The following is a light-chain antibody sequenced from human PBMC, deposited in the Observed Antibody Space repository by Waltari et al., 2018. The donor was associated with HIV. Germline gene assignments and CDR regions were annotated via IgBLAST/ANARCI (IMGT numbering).Light chain of an antibody. CDR1: QTISSAY. CDR2: AAP. CDR3: QQQGA. V-gene: IGKV3-20*01. J-gene: IGKJ1*01. Sequence: EIVLTQSPGTLSLYPGERVTVSGRAMQTISSAYLGWHQHKPGKDPRLLILAAPSRATGIPDRCSGGGSGTDFTLTISGLGPEDFAVYYCQQQGAFGQGTKVEIK.